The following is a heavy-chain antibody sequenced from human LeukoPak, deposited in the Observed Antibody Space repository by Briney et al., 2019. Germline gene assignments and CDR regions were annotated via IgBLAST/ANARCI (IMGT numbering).Heavy chain of an antibody. CDR3: ARSWGWQWLAATMGY. CDR2: INPNSGGT. J-gene: IGHJ4*02. D-gene: IGHD6-19*01. CDR1: GYTFTGYY. V-gene: IGHV1-2*02. Sequence: ASVKVSCKASGYTFTGYYMHWVRQAPGQGLEWMGWINPNSGGTNYAQKFQGRVTVTRDTSISTAYMELSRLRSDDTAVYYCARSWGWQWLAATMGYWGQGTLVTVSS.